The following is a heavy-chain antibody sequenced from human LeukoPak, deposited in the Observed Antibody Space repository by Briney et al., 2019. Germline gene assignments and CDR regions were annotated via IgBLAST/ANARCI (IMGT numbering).Heavy chain of an antibody. V-gene: IGHV3-53*01. Sequence: GGSLRLSCAASGFTASSNYMSWVRQAPGKGLEWVSAIYSSGSTYYAASVKGRFTISRDNSKNTLYLQMNSLRAEDTAVYYCAKAPMVRGENYFDYWGQGTLVTVSS. J-gene: IGHJ4*02. CDR2: IYSSGST. CDR1: GFTASSNY. D-gene: IGHD3-10*01. CDR3: AKAPMVRGENYFDY.